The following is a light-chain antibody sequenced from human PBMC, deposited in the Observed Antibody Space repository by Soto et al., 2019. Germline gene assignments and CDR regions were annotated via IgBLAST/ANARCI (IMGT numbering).Light chain of an antibody. CDR2: DAS. Sequence: EIVLTQSPATLSSFPVDRVTLSCRASQAVNTRLAWYQHKPGQAPRLLIYDASNRATGIPARFSGSGSGTDFTLTISSLEPEDFAVYYCQQRSNWLTFGGGTKVDIK. V-gene: IGKV3D-11*01. CDR1: QAVNTR. CDR3: QQRSNWLT. J-gene: IGKJ4*01.